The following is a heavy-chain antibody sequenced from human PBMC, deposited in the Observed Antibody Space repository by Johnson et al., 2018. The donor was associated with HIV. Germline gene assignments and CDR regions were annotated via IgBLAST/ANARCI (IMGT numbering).Heavy chain of an antibody. D-gene: IGHD3-10*01. V-gene: IGHV3-9*01. Sequence: EVQLVESGGGWVQPGRSLRVSCAASGFTFDEYVIHWVRQAPGKGLEWVSGISWKSGNTGYADSVKGRFTISRDNAKNSLYLQMNSLRAEDTALYYCAREVEITMVQGVIIGDAFDIWGQGTMVTVSS. J-gene: IGHJ3*02. CDR3: AREVEITMVQGVIIGDAFDI. CDR1: GFTFDEYV. CDR2: ISWKSGNT.